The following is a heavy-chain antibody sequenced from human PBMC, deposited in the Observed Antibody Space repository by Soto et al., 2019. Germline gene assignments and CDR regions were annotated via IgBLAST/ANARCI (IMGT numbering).Heavy chain of an antibody. CDR2: ISGNGGGYT. CDR1: GFTFSTYA. D-gene: IGHD2-2*01. J-gene: IGHJ4*02. Sequence: EVQLLESGGGLVQPGGSLILSWAASGFTFSTYAMSWVRQAPRKGLEWVSAISGNGGGYTYYADSVKGRFTISRDNSKNTLYLQMSSLRAEDTAVYYCVPLCRYCSTTTPSWGQGTLVTVSS. CDR3: VPLCRYCSTTTPS. V-gene: IGHV3-23*01.